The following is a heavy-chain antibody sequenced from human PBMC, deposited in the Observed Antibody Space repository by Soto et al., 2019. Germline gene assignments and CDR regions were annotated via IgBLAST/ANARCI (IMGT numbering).Heavy chain of an antibody. CDR1: GFSFSTCS. J-gene: IGHJ4*02. CDR3: ARDSAFSFDY. V-gene: IGHV3-48*01. Sequence: PGGSLRLSCSVSGFSFSTCSMNWVRQAPGKGLEWVSYIRSSDRTIYYADSVKGRFTISSDNAENSLYLQMNSLRAEDTAVYYCARDSAFSFDYWGQGALVTVSS. CDR2: IRSSDRTI.